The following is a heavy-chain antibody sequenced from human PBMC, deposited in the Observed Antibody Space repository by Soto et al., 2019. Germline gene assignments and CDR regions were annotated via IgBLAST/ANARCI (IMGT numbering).Heavy chain of an antibody. V-gene: IGHV4-59*01. CDR3: ARGGCSGGTCYPVAYYYYMDV. CDR2: NYYSGST. Sequence: QVQLQESGPGLVKPSETLSLTCTVSGGSISSDYLSWIRQPIGKGLEWIGYNYYSGSTPDNPSLMCSITLSVDTSKYQFSLKLRSVTAASTAVYYCARGGCSGGTCYPVAYYYYMDVWGKGTTVTVSS. J-gene: IGHJ6*03. D-gene: IGHD2-15*01. CDR1: GGSISSDY.